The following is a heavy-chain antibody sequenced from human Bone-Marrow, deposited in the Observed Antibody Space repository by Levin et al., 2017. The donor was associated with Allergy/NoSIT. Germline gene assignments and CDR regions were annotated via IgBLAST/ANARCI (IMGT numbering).Heavy chain of an antibody. CDR3: ARSPSTSGSYGMDV. J-gene: IGHJ6*02. CDR2: ITGGGGGSA. D-gene: IGHD1-26*01. Sequence: SCAGTGFIFNNYAMSWVRQAPGKGLEWVSTITGGGGGSAYFADYVEGRFTISRDTSENTLYLQMNSLRAEDTAVYYCARSPSTSGSYGMDVWGRGTTVTVSS. V-gene: IGHV3-23*01. CDR1: GFIFNNYA.